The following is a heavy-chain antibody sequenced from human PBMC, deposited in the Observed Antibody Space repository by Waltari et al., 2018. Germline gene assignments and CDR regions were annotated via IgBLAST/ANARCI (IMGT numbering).Heavy chain of an antibody. D-gene: IGHD3-22*01. CDR3: ARDLTMIVEKGAFDI. J-gene: IGHJ3*02. Sequence: QVQLQESGPGLVKPSQTLSLTCTVSGGSISSGSYYWSWIRQHAGKGLEGIGRIYTSGSTNYNPSLKSRVTISVDTSKNQFSLKLSSVTAADTAVYYCARDLTMIVEKGAFDIWGQGTMVTVSS. CDR2: IYTSGST. CDR1: GGSISSGSYY. V-gene: IGHV4-61*02.